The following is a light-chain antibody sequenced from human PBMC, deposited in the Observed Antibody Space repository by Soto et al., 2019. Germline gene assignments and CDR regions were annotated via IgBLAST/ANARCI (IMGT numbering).Light chain of an antibody. Sequence: EIVLTQSPGTLSLSPGERATLSCRASQSVSSSSLAWYQHKPGQAPRLLIYDASSRATGISDRFSGSGSGTDFTLTISRLEPEDLAVYYCQQYGSSPRTFGQGTKVEIK. CDR2: DAS. CDR1: QSVSSSS. V-gene: IGKV3-20*01. J-gene: IGKJ1*01. CDR3: QQYGSSPRT.